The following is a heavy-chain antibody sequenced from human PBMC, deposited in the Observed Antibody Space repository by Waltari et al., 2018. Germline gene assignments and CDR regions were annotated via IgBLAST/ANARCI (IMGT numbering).Heavy chain of an antibody. CDR3: ARDSSYYYDSSGYYTEGYFDY. CDR2: IWYDGSNK. Sequence: QVQLVESGGGVVQPGRSLRLSCAASGFTFSSYGMHWVRQAPGKGLEWVAVIWYDGSNKYYADSVKGRFTISRDNSKNTLYLQMNSLRAEDTAVYYCARDSSYYYDSSGYYTEGYFDYWGQGTLDTVSS. CDR1: GFTFSSYG. D-gene: IGHD3-22*01. V-gene: IGHV3-33*01. J-gene: IGHJ4*02.